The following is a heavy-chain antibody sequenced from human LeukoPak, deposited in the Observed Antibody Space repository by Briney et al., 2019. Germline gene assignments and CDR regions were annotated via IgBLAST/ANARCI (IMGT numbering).Heavy chain of an antibody. CDR2: ISYSSETI. J-gene: IGHJ4*02. Sequence: GRSLRLSCAASGFPFDEHAMHWVRQAPGKGLEWVSGISYSSETIGYVDSVKGRFTISRDNAKNSLYLQMNSLRAEDTAVYYCARDKLWFGDVGPIDYWGQGTLVTVSS. CDR3: ARDKLWFGDVGPIDY. D-gene: IGHD3-10*01. CDR1: GFPFDEHA. V-gene: IGHV3-9*01.